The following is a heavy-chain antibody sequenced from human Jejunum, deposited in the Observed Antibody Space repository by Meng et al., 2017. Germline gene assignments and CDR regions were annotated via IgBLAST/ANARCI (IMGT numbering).Heavy chain of an antibody. CDR2: IYYSGST. D-gene: IGHD3-3*01. CDR3: AREVVWSGYFEY. Sequence: SETLSLTCTVSGGSIISYYWSWIRQPPGKGLGWIGQIYYSGSTNYNTSLKSRVTISVDTSKNQSSLNLSSVTAADTAVYYCAREVVWSGYFEYWGQGTLVTVSS. V-gene: IGHV4-59*01. CDR1: GGSIISYY. J-gene: IGHJ4*02.